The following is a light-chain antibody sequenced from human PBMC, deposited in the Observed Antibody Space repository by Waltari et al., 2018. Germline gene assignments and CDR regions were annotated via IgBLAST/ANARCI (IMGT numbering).Light chain of an antibody. Sequence: QSALTQPASVSGSPGQSITISCTGTSSDVGGYNYVAWYQQHPGKAPKYIIYDVTQRPSVVSNRFSAAKSGNTASLTISGLQAEDEADYYCSSYTSSSTLLFGGGTKVTVL. CDR3: SSYTSSSTLL. CDR2: DVT. J-gene: IGLJ2*01. CDR1: SSDVGGYNY. V-gene: IGLV2-14*03.